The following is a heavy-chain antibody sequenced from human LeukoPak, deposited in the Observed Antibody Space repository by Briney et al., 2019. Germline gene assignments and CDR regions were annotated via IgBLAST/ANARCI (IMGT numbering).Heavy chain of an antibody. D-gene: IGHD1-20*01. CDR1: GFTFSGST. Sequence: GGSLRLSCAASGFTFSGSTMNWVRQAPGKGLEWVSGINWNGGNTGYADSVKGRFTISRDNAKKSLYLQMNSLRAEDTAVYYCTRALLTASPFDYWGQGTLVTVSS. J-gene: IGHJ4*02. CDR2: INWNGGNT. CDR3: TRALLTASPFDY. V-gene: IGHV3-20*04.